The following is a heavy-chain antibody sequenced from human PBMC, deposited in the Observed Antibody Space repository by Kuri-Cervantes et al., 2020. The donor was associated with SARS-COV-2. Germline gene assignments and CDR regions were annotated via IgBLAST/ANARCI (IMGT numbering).Heavy chain of an antibody. D-gene: IGHD3-3*01. CDR2: IYHSGST. J-gene: IGHJ5*02. CDR1: GYSISSGYY. CDR3: ARSPDLWWFDP. Sequence: SQTLSLTCAVSGYSISSGYYWGWIRQPPGKGLEWIGSIYHSGSTYYNPSLKSRVTISVDTSKNRFSLKLSSVTAADTAVYYCARSPDLWWFDPWGQGTLVTVS. V-gene: IGHV4-38-2*01.